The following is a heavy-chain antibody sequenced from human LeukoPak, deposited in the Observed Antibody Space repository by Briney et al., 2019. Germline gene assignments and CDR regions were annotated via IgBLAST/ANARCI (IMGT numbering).Heavy chain of an antibody. J-gene: IGHJ4*02. D-gene: IGHD3-22*01. Sequence: PGESLKISWQGSGYSFTNSWGGWVRQMPGKGLGWMGIIYPNNSDSRYSPSFRGQVTISVDRSITTAYLQWNSLKPSDTAMYYCALSSGAFDSAGYFDYCGQGTLVTLSS. CDR1: GYSFTNSW. CDR3: ALSSGAFDSAGYFDY. CDR2: IYPNNSDS. V-gene: IGHV5-51*01.